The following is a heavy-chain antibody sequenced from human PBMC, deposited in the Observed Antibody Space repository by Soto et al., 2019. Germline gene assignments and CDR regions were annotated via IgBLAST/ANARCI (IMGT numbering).Heavy chain of an antibody. CDR1: GYTFSGYH. Sequence: ASVKVSCKASGYTFSGYHMHWVRXAPGQGLEYMGWINPDSGGTHYAQKFQGRVSMTRDTSISTAYMELSRLRPDDTAVYYCATGAVSATAMGDFWGQGTLVTVSS. J-gene: IGHJ4*01. CDR3: ATGAVSATAMGDF. CDR2: INPDSGGT. V-gene: IGHV1-2*02. D-gene: IGHD2-2*01.